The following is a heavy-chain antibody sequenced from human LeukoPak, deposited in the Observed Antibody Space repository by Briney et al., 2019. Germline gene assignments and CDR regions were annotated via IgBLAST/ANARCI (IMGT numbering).Heavy chain of an antibody. V-gene: IGHV3-7*01. CDR2: IKPDGSDK. J-gene: IGHJ4*02. CDR1: GVTLSSDC. CDR3: ARILPLGHDRVDF. Sequence: GGTLWLSCAASGVTLSSDCMTWGRQAPGEGLGWVATIKPDGSDKNYWHSVKGRLTYPRDNPKNSVYLQMNTLRAEDTAVYHCARILPLGHDRVDFWGQGALFTVSS. D-gene: IGHD7-27*01.